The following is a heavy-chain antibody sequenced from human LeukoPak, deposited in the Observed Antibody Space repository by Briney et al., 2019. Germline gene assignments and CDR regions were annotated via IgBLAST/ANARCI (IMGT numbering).Heavy chain of an antibody. CDR2: IYYSGST. V-gene: IGHV4-59*01. CDR1: GGSISSYY. Sequence: PSETLSLTCTVSGGSISSYYWSWIRQPPGKGLEWIGYIYYSGSTNYNPSLKSRVTISVDTSKNQFSLKLSPVTAADTAVYYCARGVVWGSYRHFDYWGQGTLVTVSS. J-gene: IGHJ4*02. D-gene: IGHD3-16*02. CDR3: ARGVVWGSYRHFDY.